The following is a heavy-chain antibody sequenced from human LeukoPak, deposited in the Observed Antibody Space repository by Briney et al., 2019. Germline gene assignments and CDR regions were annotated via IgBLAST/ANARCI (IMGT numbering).Heavy chain of an antibody. CDR2: IKSKTDGGTT. V-gene: IGHV3-15*01. CDR1: GFTFSNAW. CDR3: TTAEYCSGGSCPNGVDY. J-gene: IGHJ4*02. D-gene: IGHD2-15*01. Sequence: GGSLRLSCAASGFTFSNAWMSWVRQAPGKGLEWVGRIKSKTDGGTTDYAAPVKGRFTISRDDSKNTLYLQMNSLKTEDTAVYYCTTAEYCSGGSCPNGVDYWGQGTLVTVSS.